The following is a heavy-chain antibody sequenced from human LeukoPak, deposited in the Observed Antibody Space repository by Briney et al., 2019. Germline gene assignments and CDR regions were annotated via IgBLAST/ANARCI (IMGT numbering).Heavy chain of an antibody. CDR1: GFTFSSYG. V-gene: IGHV3-33*01. D-gene: IGHD3-22*01. Sequence: GGSLRLSCAASGFTFSSYGMHWVRQAPGKGLEWVAVIWYDGSNKYYADSVKGRFTISRDNSKNTLYLQMNSLRAEDTAVYYCARGSQWLSAPNWYFDLWGRGTLVTVSS. J-gene: IGHJ2*01. CDR2: IWYDGSNK. CDR3: ARGSQWLSAPNWYFDL.